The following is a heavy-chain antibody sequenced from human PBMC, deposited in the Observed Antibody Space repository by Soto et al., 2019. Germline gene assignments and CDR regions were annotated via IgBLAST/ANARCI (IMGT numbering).Heavy chain of an antibody. CDR1: GGSFSGYY. J-gene: IGHJ4*02. CDR2: INHSGST. D-gene: IGHD3-9*01. CDR3: ARGSQVDYDILTGYRHYYFDY. Sequence: SETLSLTCAVYGGSFSGYYWSWIRQPPGKGLEWIGEINHSGSTNYNPSLKSRVTISVDTSKNQFSLKLSSVTAAEPAVYYCARGSQVDYDILTGYRHYYFDYWGQGTLVTVSS. V-gene: IGHV4-34*01.